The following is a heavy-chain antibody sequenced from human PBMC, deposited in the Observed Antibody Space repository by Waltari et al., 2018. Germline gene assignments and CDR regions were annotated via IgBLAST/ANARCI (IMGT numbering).Heavy chain of an antibody. Sequence: QVQLVQSGAEVKKPGASVKVSCKASGYTFTGYYMHWVRQAPGQGLEWMGRINPNRGGTNYAQKFQGRVTMTRDTSISTAYMELSRLRSDDTAVYYCARGYYGSGSYDDYYYYMDVWGKGTTVTVSS. CDR2: INPNRGGT. V-gene: IGHV1-2*06. CDR1: GYTFTGYY. J-gene: IGHJ6*03. D-gene: IGHD3-10*01. CDR3: ARGYYGSGSYDDYYYYMDV.